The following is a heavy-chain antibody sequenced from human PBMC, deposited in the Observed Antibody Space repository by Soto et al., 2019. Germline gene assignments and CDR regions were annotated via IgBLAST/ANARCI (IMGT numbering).Heavy chain of an antibody. J-gene: IGHJ4*02. CDR3: ARLRAWGDSSGPFDL. CDR2: IKHSGST. Sequence: SETLSLTCAVYDGSFTGFHWTWIRRPPGKGLEWIGEIKHSGSTNYNPSLTRRVTISVDTSKNQFSLKLNSVTAADTAVYYCARLRAWGDSSGPFDLWGQGTLVTVSS. D-gene: IGHD6-13*01. CDR1: DGSFTGFH. V-gene: IGHV4-34*01.